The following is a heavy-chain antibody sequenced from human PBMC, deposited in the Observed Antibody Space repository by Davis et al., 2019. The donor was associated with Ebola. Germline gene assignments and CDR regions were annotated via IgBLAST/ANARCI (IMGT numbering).Heavy chain of an antibody. D-gene: IGHD3-9*01. J-gene: IGHJ3*02. V-gene: IGHV2-5*02. CDR2: IYWDDDK. CDR3: AHTRLIYDILTGYIKKGAFDI. Sequence: SGPTLVKPTETLTLTCTFSGFSLSTSGVGVGWIRQPPGKALEWLALIYWDDDKRYSPSLKSRLTITEDTSKNQVVLTMTNMDPVDTATYYCAHTRLIYDILTGYIKKGAFDIWGQGTMVTVSS. CDR1: GFSLSTSGVG.